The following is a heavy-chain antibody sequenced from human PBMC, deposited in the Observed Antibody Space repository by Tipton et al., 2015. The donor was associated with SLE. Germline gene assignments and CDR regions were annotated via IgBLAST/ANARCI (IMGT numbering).Heavy chain of an antibody. CDR1: GGSISSGGYY. CDR2: IYYSGST. D-gene: IGHD2-2*01. V-gene: IGHV4-31*03. Sequence: TLSLTCTVSGGSISSGGYYWSWIRQHPGKGPEWIGYIYYSGSTYYNPSLKSRVTISVGTSKNQFPLKLSSVTAADTAVYYCARGPYCSSTSCPIWFDPWGQGTLVTVSS. J-gene: IGHJ5*02. CDR3: ARGPYCSSTSCPIWFDP.